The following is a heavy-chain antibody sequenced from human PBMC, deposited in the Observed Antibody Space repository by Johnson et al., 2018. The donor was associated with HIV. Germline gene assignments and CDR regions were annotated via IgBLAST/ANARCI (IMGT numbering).Heavy chain of an antibody. D-gene: IGHD2-15*01. CDR1: GFTFSSYW. CDR2: IKQDGSEK. J-gene: IGHJ3*02. Sequence: EVQLVESGGGLVQPGGSLRLSCAASGFTFSSYWMSWVRQAPGKGLEWVANIKQDGSEKYYVDSVKGRFTISRDNAKNSLYLQMNSLRAEDTAVYYCARVRKGYCSGGSCLDAFDIWCQGTMVTVSS. V-gene: IGHV3-7*01. CDR3: ARVRKGYCSGGSCLDAFDI.